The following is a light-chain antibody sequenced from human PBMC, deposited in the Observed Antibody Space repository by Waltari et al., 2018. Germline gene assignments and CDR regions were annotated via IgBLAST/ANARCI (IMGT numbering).Light chain of an antibody. CDR2: RDT. Sequence: SSELTQPSSVSVSPGPTATITCSVDVLAKKYARWFQQKSGQTPVLVIYRDTERASGIPERFSASSSGTTVTLTISGAQVDDEADYYCYSTSDNTQMFGGGTKLTVL. J-gene: IGLJ3*02. CDR1: VLAKKY. CDR3: YSTSDNTQM. V-gene: IGLV3-27*01.